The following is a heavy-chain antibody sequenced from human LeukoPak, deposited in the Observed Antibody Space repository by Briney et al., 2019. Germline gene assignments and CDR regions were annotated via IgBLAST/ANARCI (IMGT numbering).Heavy chain of an antibody. CDR3: ASSVVVPAAIRWGAFDI. V-gene: IGHV5-51*01. D-gene: IGHD2-2*02. CDR2: IYPGDSDT. CDR1: GYTFTTYW. J-gene: IGHJ3*02. Sequence: GESLKISCKGSGYTFTTYWIGWVRQMPGKGLEWMGIIYPGDSDTRYSPSFQGQVTISADKSISTAYLQWSSLKASDTAMYYCASSVVVPAAIRWGAFDIWGQGTMVTVSS.